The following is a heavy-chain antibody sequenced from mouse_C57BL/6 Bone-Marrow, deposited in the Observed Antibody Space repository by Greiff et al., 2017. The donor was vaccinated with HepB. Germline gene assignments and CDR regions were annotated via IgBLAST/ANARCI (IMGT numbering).Heavy chain of an antibody. V-gene: IGHV14-4*01. J-gene: IGHJ4*01. CDR1: GFNIKDDY. CDR2: IDPENGDT. D-gene: IGHD1-1*01. Sequence: EVKLMESGAELVRPGASVKLSCTASGFNIKDDYMHWVKQRPEQGLEWIGWIDPENGDTEYASKFQGKATITADTSSNTAYLQLSSLTSEDTAVYYCTTNYYGSTMDYWGQGTSVTVSS. CDR3: TTNYYGSTMDY.